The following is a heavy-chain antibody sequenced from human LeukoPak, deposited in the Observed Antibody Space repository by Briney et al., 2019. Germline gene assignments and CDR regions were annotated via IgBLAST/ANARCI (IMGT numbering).Heavy chain of an antibody. CDR2: IYYSGST. J-gene: IGHJ4*02. CDR1: GGSVSSSRYF. Sequence: SETLSLTCTVSGGSVSSSRYFWGWIRQPPGKGLEWLGSIYYSGSTYYNPSLKSRVTISVDTSKNQFSLKLSSVTAADTAVYYCASITMVRGVIISFDYWGQGTLVTVSS. D-gene: IGHD3-10*01. V-gene: IGHV4-39*01. CDR3: ASITMVRGVIISFDY.